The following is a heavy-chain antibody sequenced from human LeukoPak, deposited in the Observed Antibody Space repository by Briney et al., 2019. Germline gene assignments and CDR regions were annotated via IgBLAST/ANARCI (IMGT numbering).Heavy chain of an antibody. CDR1: GGSISSYY. CDR2: IYYSGST. D-gene: IGHD5-24*01. J-gene: IGHJ4*02. Sequence: SETLSLTCTVSGGSISSYYWSWIRQPPGKGLEWIGYIYYSGSTNYNPSLKGRVTISVDTSKNQFSLKLSSVTAADTAVYYCARARMATIRGYYFDYWGQGTLVTVSS. V-gene: IGHV4-59*01. CDR3: ARARMATIRGYYFDY.